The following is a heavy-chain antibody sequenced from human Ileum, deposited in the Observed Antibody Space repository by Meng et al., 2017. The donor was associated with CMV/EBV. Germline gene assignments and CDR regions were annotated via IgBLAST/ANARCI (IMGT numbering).Heavy chain of an antibody. CDR1: GGSMSCYY. CDR2: IYVSVST. J-gene: IGHJ4*02. V-gene: IGHV4-4*07. Sequence: HGDPLEAGPGLVKPSETLSLTCSVSGGSMSCYYWGWIRQPAGKGLEWIGRIYVSVSTDYNPSLKSRATMSVDTSKKQFSLRLTSVTAADTAVYFCAREVDVDGAVPQKGGYYYDYWGQGILVTVSS. CDR3: AREVDVDGAVPQKGGYYYDY. D-gene: IGHD3-3*01.